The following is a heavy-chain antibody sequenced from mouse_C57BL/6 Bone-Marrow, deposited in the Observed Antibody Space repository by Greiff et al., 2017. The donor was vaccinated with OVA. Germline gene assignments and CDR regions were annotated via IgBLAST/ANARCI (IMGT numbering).Heavy chain of an antibody. V-gene: IGHV7-3*01. CDR2: IRNKPNGSTT. D-gene: IGHD1-1*01. J-gene: IGHJ2*01. CDR1: GFTFTNYY. CDR3: ARYEGRVAVDYFDY. Sequence: EVQGVESGGGLVQPGDSLSLSCAASGFTFTNYYMSWVRQPPGKALEWLAFIRNKPNGSTTEYSASVKGRFTISSDNSQSILYLQMKALRAEDSAAYYGARYEGRVAVDYFDYWGQGTALTVSS.